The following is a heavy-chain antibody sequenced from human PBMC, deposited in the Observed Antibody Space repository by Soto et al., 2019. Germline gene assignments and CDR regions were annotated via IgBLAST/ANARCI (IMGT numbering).Heavy chain of an antibody. CDR1: GLNFSSHA. J-gene: IGHJ2*01. V-gene: IGHV3-23*01. CDR3: AKVPTSYGDYVHDWYFDL. D-gene: IGHD4-17*01. CDR2: ISGSGGST. Sequence: GGFLRLSFAASGLNFSSHAMSWVRQAPGKELEWVSAISGSGGSTYYADSVKDRFTISRDNSKNTLYLQMNSLRAEDTAVYYCAKVPTSYGDYVHDWYFDLWGRGTLVTVSS.